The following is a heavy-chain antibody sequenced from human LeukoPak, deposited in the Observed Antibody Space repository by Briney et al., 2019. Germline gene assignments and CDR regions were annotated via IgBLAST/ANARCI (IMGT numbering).Heavy chain of an antibody. J-gene: IGHJ4*02. CDR1: GFTFSSYE. V-gene: IGHV3-48*03. CDR3: ARDYGGSSPFDY. D-gene: IGHD4-23*01. Sequence: GGSLRLSCAASGFTFSSYEMHWVRQAPGKGLEWVSYISSSDSTIYYADSVKGRFTISRDNAKNSLYLQTNSLRAEDTAVYYCARDYGGSSPFDYWGQGTLVTVSS. CDR2: ISSSDSTI.